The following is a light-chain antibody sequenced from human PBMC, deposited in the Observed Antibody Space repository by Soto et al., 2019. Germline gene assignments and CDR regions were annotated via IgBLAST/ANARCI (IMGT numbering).Light chain of an antibody. CDR3: QQYGSSPRVT. CDR1: QSVSSSY. Sequence: EIVLTQSPGTLSLSPGERATLSCRASQSVSSSYLAWYQQKPGQAPRLLIYGASSRATGIPDRFSGSGSGTDFTLTISRLEPEDFAVYYCQQYGSSPRVTFGHGTKVDMK. V-gene: IGKV3-20*01. CDR2: GAS. J-gene: IGKJ3*01.